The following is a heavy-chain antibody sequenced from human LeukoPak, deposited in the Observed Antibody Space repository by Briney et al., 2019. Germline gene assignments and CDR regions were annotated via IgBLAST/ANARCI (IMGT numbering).Heavy chain of an antibody. CDR3: ARDRPIYSNHNWFDP. J-gene: IGHJ5*02. CDR2: IKQDGSEK. CDR1: GFTFSSYW. V-gene: IGHV3-7*01. Sequence: GGSLRLSCAASGFTFSSYWMSRVRQAPGKGLEWVANIKQDGSEKYYVDSVKGRFTISRDNAKNSLYLQMNSLRAEDTAVYYCARDRPIYSNHNWFDPWGQGTLVTVSS. D-gene: IGHD4-11*01.